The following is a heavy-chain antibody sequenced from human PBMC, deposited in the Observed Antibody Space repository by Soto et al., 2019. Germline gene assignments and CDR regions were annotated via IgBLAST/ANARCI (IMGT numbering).Heavy chain of an antibody. CDR1: GFTFSSYA. CDR3: AHDGGYGDYADY. V-gene: IGHV3-30-3*01. D-gene: IGHD4-17*01. J-gene: IGHJ4*02. CDR2: ISYDGSNK. Sequence: QVQLVESGGGVVQPGRSLRLSCAASGFTFSSYAMHWVRQAPGKGLEWVAVISYDGSNKYYADSVKGRFTISRDNAKNSLYLQMNSLRAEDTAVYYCAHDGGYGDYADYWGQGTLVTVSS.